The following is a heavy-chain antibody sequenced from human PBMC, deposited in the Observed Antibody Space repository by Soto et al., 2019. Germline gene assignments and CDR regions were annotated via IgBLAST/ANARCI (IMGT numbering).Heavy chain of an antibody. Sequence: VQLLESGGGLVQPGGSLRLSCAASGFTFSNYAMSWVRQAPGKGLEWVSAISGRGGSTYYADSVKGRLTVSRDNSKNTLYLQMNSLRAEETAVYYCAKDQVPNVLRVLEWLSMGDWFDPWGQGTLVTVSS. CDR1: GFTFSNYA. CDR2: ISGRGGST. J-gene: IGHJ5*02. V-gene: IGHV3-23*01. D-gene: IGHD3-3*01. CDR3: AKDQVPNVLRVLEWLSMGDWFDP.